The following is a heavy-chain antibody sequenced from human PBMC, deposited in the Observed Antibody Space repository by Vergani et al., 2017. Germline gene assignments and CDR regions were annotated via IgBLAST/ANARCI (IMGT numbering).Heavy chain of an antibody. CDR2: INPSGGST. J-gene: IGHJ5*02. CDR3: ARESRYCSSTSCYVGRDWCDP. D-gene: IGHD2-2*01. V-gene: IGHV1-46*01. CDR1: GYTFTSYY. Sequence: QVQLVQSGAEVKKPGASVKVSCKASGYTFTSYYMHWVRQATGQGLEWMGIINPSGGSTSYAQKFQGRVTMTRDTSTSTVYMELSSLRSEDTAVYYCARESRYCSSTSCYVGRDWCDPWGQGTLVTVSS.